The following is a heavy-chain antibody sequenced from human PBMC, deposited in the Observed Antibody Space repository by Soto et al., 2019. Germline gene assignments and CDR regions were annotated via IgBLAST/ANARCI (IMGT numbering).Heavy chain of an antibody. CDR1: GSSVSSGTYY. J-gene: IGHJ6*02. CDR3: ARLDSGFGATMDV. V-gene: IGHV4-39*01. D-gene: IGHD3-10*01. Sequence: SETLSLTCTVSGSSVSSGTYYWGWIRQPPGKGLEWIGSIDYSVTTYYNPSLKSRVTISVDTSKNQFSLKLTSVTAADTAVYYCARLDSGFGATMDVWGQGTTVTVSS. CDR2: IDYSVTT.